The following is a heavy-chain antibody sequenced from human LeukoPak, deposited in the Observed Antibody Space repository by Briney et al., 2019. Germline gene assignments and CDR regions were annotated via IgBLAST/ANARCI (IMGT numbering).Heavy chain of an antibody. D-gene: IGHD1-26*01. CDR1: GLTFSNYY. V-gene: IGHV3-11*06. CDR2: ISSSSTHT. Sequence: PGGSLRLSCAASGLTFSNYYMSWIRRAPGKGLEWVSYISSSSTHTNYADSVKGRFTISRDNAKNSLYLQMNSLRAEDTAVYYCARDGVGTTNFWGQGTLVTVSS. J-gene: IGHJ4*02. CDR3: ARDGVGTTNF.